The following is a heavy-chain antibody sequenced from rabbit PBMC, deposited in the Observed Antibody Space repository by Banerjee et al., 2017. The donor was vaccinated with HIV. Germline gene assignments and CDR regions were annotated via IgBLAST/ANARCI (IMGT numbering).Heavy chain of an antibody. J-gene: IGHJ4*01. CDR1: GFDFSSNYW. Sequence: QEQLEESGGDLVKPEGSLTLTCKASGFDFSSNYWICWVRQDPGKGPEWIACIFDGDSGDTYYANWAKGRFTISKTSSTTVTLQMTSLTAADTATYLCARGDHDVYGDAFDLWGQGTLVTVS. CDR2: IFDGDSGDT. CDR3: ARGDHDVYGDAFDL. V-gene: IGHV1S45*01. D-gene: IGHD6-1*01.